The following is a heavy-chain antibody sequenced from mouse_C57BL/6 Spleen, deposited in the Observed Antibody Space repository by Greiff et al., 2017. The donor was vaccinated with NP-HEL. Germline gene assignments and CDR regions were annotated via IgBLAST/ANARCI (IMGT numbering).Heavy chain of an antibody. Sequence: QVQLQQPGAELVKPGASVKVSCKASGYTFTSYWMHWVKQRPGQGLEWIGRIHPSDSDTNYNQKFKGKATLTVDKSSSTAYMQLSSLTSEDSAVYDCAIGGYDPSYWYFDVWGTGTTVTVSS. CDR2: IHPSDSDT. V-gene: IGHV1-74*01. CDR1: GYTFTSYW. CDR3: AIGGYDPSYWYFDV. J-gene: IGHJ1*03. D-gene: IGHD2-3*01.